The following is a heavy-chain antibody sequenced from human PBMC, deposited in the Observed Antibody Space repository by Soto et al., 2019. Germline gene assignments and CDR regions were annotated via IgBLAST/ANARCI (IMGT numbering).Heavy chain of an antibody. V-gene: IGHV3-30*18. Sequence: QVQLVESGGGVVQPGRSLRLSCAASGFTFSTYGMHWVRQAPGKGLEWVAVISYDGSNTYYADSVKGRFTISRDNSKNTVYLQMNSLRAEDTAVFYCAKDRGSYFDYWGQGTLVTVSS. CDR1: GFTFSTYG. D-gene: IGHD1-26*01. J-gene: IGHJ4*02. CDR2: ISYDGSNT. CDR3: AKDRGSYFDY.